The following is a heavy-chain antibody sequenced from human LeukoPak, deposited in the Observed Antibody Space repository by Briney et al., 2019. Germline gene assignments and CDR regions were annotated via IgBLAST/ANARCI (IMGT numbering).Heavy chain of an antibody. V-gene: IGHV1-8*03. D-gene: IGHD3-3*01. Sequence: ASVKVSCKASGYTFTSYDINWVRQATGQGLEWMGWMNPNSGNTGYAQKFQGRVTITRNTSISTAYMELSSLRSEDTAVYYCARGRNSRGLRFLEWLSKASYYFDYWGQGTLVTVSA. J-gene: IGHJ4*02. CDR2: MNPNSGNT. CDR3: ARGRNSRGLRFLEWLSKASYYFDY. CDR1: GYTFTSYD.